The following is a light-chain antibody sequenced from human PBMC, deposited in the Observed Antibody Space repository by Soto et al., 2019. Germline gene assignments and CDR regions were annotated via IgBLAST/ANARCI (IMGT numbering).Light chain of an antibody. V-gene: IGKV3-15*01. CDR1: QSFSSN. Sequence: EIVMTQSPATLSVSPGERATLSCRASQSFSSNLAWYQQNPGQAPRLLIFGASTRATGIPARFSGSGSGTEFTLTISSLQSEDFAVYYCQQYNNWPITFGQGTRLEIK. J-gene: IGKJ5*01. CDR3: QQYNNWPIT. CDR2: GAS.